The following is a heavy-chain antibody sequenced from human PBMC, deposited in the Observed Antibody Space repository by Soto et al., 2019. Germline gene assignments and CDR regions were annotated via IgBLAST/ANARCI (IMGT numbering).Heavy chain of an antibody. J-gene: IGHJ4*02. V-gene: IGHV3-30-3*01. CDR3: ARDSPEKEFDY. CDR2: ISYDGSNK. CDR1: GFTFSNYV. Sequence: QVQLVESGGGVVQPGRSLRLSCAASGFTFSNYVMHWVRQAPGKGLEWVAVISYDGSNKYYADSVKGRFTISRDNSKNTLYLQMNGLRAEDTAVYYCARDSPEKEFDYWGQGTLVTVSS.